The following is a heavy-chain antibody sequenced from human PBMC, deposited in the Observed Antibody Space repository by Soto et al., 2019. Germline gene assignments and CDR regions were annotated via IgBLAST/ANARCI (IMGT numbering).Heavy chain of an antibody. V-gene: IGHV4-39*01. CDR1: GNPLIRSDCY. J-gene: IGHJ5*02. CDR2: IFYLGSS. Sequence: SVTRSLTCTVCGNPLIRSDCYWGWLRQPPAKGLEWIASIFYLGSSYYNPSVKSRVTMSVVTSKNQFSLSLRSVTAADTTLYFCARHSLALRKKNWFVPWCQGILVTVSS. D-gene: IGHD3-3*02. CDR3: ARHSLALRKKNWFVP.